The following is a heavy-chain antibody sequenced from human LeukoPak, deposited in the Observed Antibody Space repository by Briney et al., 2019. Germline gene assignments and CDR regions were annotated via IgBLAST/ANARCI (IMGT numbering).Heavy chain of an antibody. CDR3: AKGGDIVVVPDYFGMDV. Sequence: GGSLRLSCAASGFTFKDYAMNWVRQAPGKGLELVSSVSGTGGTTYYADSVKGRFTISRDNSKNTLYLQMNGLRAEDTAVYSCAKGGDIVVVPDYFGMDVWGQGTTVTVSS. CDR2: VSGTGGTT. CDR1: GFTFKDYA. V-gene: IGHV3-23*01. J-gene: IGHJ6*02. D-gene: IGHD2-2*01.